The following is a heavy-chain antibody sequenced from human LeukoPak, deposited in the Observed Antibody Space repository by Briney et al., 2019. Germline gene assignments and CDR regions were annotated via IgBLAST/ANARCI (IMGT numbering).Heavy chain of an antibody. D-gene: IGHD3-10*01. CDR1: GGSISSYY. J-gene: IGHJ5*02. CDR3: ARDRSRSRFDP. V-gene: IGHV4-59*01. Sequence: SETLSLTCTVSGGSISSYYWSWIRQPPGQGLEWIGYIYYSGSTNYNPSLKSRVTISVDTSKNQFSLKLSSVTAADTAVYYCARDRSRSRFDPWGQGTLVTVSS. CDR2: IYYSGST.